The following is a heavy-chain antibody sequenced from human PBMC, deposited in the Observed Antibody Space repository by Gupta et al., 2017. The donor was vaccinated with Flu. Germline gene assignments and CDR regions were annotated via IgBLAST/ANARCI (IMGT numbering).Heavy chain of an antibody. D-gene: IGHD2-21*01. J-gene: IGHJ4*02. Sequence: QVQLQESGPGLVKPSQTLSLTCTVSGGSISSGSYYWSWIRQPAGKGLEWIGRIYTSGSTNYNPALKSRVTISVDTSKNQFSLKLGSVTAADTAVYYCARGVVARTGYFDYWGQGTLVTVSS. V-gene: IGHV4-61*02. CDR2: IYTSGST. CDR1: GGSISSGSYY. CDR3: ARGVVARTGYFDY.